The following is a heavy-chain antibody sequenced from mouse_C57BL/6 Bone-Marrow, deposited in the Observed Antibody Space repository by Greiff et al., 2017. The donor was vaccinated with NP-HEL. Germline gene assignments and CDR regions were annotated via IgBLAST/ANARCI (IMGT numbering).Heavy chain of an antibody. CDR3: AREATVSYYFDY. V-gene: IGHV1-66*01. CDR2: IYPGSGNT. Sequence: QVQLKESGPELVKPGASVKISCKASGYSFTSYYIHWVKQRPGQGLEWIGWIYPGSGNTKYNEKFKGKATLTVDTSSSTAYMQLSSLTSEDSAVYYCAREATVSYYFDYWGQGTTLTVSS. D-gene: IGHD1-1*01. J-gene: IGHJ2*01. CDR1: GYSFTSYY.